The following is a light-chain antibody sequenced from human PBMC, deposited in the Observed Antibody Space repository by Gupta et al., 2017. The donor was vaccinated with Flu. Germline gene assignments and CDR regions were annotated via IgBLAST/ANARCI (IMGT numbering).Light chain of an antibody. CDR3: QQYNDWPLYT. CDR1: QSVRRK. V-gene: IGKV3-15*01. CDR2: GAS. Sequence: ATLSVSPGEGATLSCRASQSVRRKLAWYKQKPGQAPRLLIYGASTRDTGIPARFSGGGSGKEFTLTISSRQSEDFAVYYCQQYNDWPLYTFGQGTKLEIK. J-gene: IGKJ2*01.